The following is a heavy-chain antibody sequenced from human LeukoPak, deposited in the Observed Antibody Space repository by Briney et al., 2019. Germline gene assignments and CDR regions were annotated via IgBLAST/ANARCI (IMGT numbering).Heavy chain of an antibody. Sequence: PSETLSLTCTVSGGSISSYYWSWIRQPPGKGLEWIGYIYYSGSTNYNPSLKSRVTISVDTSKNQFSLKLSSVTAADTAVYYCATVAVAGLGLFYFQHGGQGTLVTVSS. CDR1: GGSISSYY. CDR2: IYYSGST. J-gene: IGHJ1*01. D-gene: IGHD6-19*01. V-gene: IGHV4-59*08. CDR3: ATVAVAGLGLFYFQH.